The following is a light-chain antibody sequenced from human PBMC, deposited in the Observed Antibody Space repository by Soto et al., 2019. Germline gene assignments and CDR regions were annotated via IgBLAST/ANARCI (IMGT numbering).Light chain of an antibody. CDR3: QQRSNWLLT. CDR2: DAS. J-gene: IGKJ4*01. V-gene: IGKV3-11*01. Sequence: EMVLTQSPATLSLSPGERATRSCRASQSVSSYLAWYQQKPGQAPRLLIYDASNRATGIPARFSGSGSGTDFTLTISSLEPEDFAVYYCQQRSNWLLTFGGGTKVEIK. CDR1: QSVSSY.